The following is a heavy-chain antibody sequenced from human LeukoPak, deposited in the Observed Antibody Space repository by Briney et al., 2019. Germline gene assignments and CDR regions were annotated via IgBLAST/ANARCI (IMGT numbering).Heavy chain of an antibody. V-gene: IGHV1-18*01. CDR3: ARGGYYDFWSGYYWAAFDI. D-gene: IGHD3-3*01. J-gene: IGHJ3*02. CDR2: ISAYNGNT. Sequence: ASVKVSCKASGYTFTSYGISRVRQAPGQGLEWMGWISAYNGNTNYAQKLQGRVTMTTDTSTSTAYMELRSLRSDDTAVYYCARGGYYDFWSGYYWAAFDIWGQGTLVTVSS. CDR1: GYTFTSYG.